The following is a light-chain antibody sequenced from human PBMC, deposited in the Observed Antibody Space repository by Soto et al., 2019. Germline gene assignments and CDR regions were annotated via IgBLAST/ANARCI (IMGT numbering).Light chain of an antibody. CDR3: SSYRSSNTLL. J-gene: IGLJ2*01. Sequence: QSALTQPASVSGSPGQSITISCTETSSDVGDYDYVSWYRQYAGKAPKMMIYEVSNRPSGVSNRFSGSKSGNTASLTISGLQAEDEADYYCSSYRSSNTLLFGGGTKLTVL. CDR2: EVS. CDR1: SSDVGDYDY. V-gene: IGLV2-14*01.